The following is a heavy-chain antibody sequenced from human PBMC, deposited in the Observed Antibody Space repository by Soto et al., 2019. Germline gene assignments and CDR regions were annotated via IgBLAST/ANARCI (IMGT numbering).Heavy chain of an antibody. D-gene: IGHD5-12*01. V-gene: IGHV1-69*13. Sequence: SVKVSCKASGGTFSSYAISWVRQAPGQGLEWMGGIIPIFGTANYAQKFQGRVTITADESTSTAYMELSSLRSEDTAVYYCARDSATITHYYYYGMDVWGQGTTVTVSS. CDR3: ARDSATITHYYYYGMDV. CDR1: GGTFSSYA. J-gene: IGHJ6*02. CDR2: IIPIFGTA.